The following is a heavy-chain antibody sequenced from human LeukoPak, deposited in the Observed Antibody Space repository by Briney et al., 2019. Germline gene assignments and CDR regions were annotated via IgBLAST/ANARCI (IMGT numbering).Heavy chain of an antibody. V-gene: IGHV4-59*07. CDR2: IYYSGCT. J-gene: IGHJ5*02. D-gene: IGHD2-15*01. CDR3: ARAPYCSGGSCYRPGSWFDP. CDR1: GGSISSYY. Sequence: SDTLSLTCTVSGGSISSYYWSWIRQPPGKGLEWIGDIYYSGCTNYNPSLKSRVTISVDTSKNQFSLKLSSVTAADTAVYYCARAPYCSGGSCYRPGSWFDPWGQGTLVTVSS.